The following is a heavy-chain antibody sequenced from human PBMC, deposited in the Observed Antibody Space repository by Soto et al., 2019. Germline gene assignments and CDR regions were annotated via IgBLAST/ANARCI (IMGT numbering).Heavy chain of an antibody. J-gene: IGHJ4*02. CDR2: VNSDESIT. V-gene: IGHV3-74*01. CDR1: GFTFSSYW. D-gene: IGHD2-15*01. Sequence: GGSLRLSCAASGFTFSSYWMHGVRQAPGKGLVWVSRVNSDESITTYADSVKGRFTISRDNAKNTLYLQMNSLRAEDTAVYYCARLYCSGGDCRDYWGQGTLVTVSS. CDR3: ARLYCSGGDCRDY.